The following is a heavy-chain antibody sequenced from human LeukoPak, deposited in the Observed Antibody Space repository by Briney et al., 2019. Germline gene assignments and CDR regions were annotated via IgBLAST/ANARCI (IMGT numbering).Heavy chain of an antibody. CDR2: IQYDGSKR. Sequence: GGSLRLSCAASTFTFSSYGMHWVRQAPGKGLEWVAFIQYDGSKRYYADSVKGRFTISRDDSRNTLYLQMNSLRPEDTALYYCASTMYGSAWSPFDYWGRGTLVTVSS. J-gene: IGHJ4*02. V-gene: IGHV3-30*02. CDR3: ASTMYGSAWSPFDY. CDR1: TFTFSSYG. D-gene: IGHD6-19*01.